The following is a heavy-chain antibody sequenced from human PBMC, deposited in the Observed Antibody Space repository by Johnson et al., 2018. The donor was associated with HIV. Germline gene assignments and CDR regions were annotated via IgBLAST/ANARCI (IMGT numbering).Heavy chain of an antibody. CDR1: GFTFSSYG. CDR3: ARRAHDAFDI. Sequence: QVQLVESGGGVVQPGRYLRLSCAASGFTFSSYGMHWVRQAPGKGLEWVAVISYDGSKKYYANSVKGRFSISRDNSKNTLFLQMGSLRAEDMAVYYCARRAHDAFDIWGQGKMVTVSS. CDR2: ISYDGSKK. J-gene: IGHJ3*02. V-gene: IGHV3-30*03.